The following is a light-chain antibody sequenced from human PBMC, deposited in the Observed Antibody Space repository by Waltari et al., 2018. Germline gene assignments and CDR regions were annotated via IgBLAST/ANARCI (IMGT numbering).Light chain of an antibody. CDR3: QQYNNWPPSFT. CDR2: GAS. J-gene: IGKJ3*01. Sequence: EIVMTHSPATLSVSPGARANLSCRASQSVSSNLPWYQQKPGQAPRLLIYGASTRATGIPARFSGSGSGTEFTLTISSLQSEDFAVYYCQQYNNWPPSFTFGPGTKVDIK. V-gene: IGKV3-15*01. CDR1: QSVSSN.